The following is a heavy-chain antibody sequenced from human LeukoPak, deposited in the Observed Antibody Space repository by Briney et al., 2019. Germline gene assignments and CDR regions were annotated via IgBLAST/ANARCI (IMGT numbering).Heavy chain of an antibody. Sequence: PGGSLRLSCAASGFTFSSYEMNWVRQAPGKGLEWVSYISSSGNTIYYADSVKGRFTISRDNAKNSLYLQMNSLRAEDTAVYYCARVAVAGTYYMDVWGKGTTVTISS. J-gene: IGHJ6*03. V-gene: IGHV3-48*03. D-gene: IGHD6-19*01. CDR3: ARVAVAGTYYMDV. CDR2: ISSSGNTI. CDR1: GFTFSSYE.